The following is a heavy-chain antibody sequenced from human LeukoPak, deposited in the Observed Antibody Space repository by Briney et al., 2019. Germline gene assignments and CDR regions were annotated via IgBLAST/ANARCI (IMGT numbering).Heavy chain of an antibody. J-gene: IGHJ4*02. CDR2: ITHSGST. Sequence: SETLSPTCAVYGGSFSGKYWTWIRQPPHKGLEWIGEITHSGSTYYNPSLKSRVTISVDTSRNQFSLKLNSVTAADTAVYYCARDLMTWGQGTLVTVSS. V-gene: IGHV4-34*01. CDR1: GGSFSGKY. CDR3: ARDLMT.